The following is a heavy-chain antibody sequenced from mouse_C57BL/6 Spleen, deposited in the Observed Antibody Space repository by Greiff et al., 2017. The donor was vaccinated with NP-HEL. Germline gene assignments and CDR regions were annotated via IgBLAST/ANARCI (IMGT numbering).Heavy chain of an antibody. V-gene: IGHV14-3*01. J-gene: IGHJ4*01. CDR3: ALRYDEESYAMDY. Sequence: EVQLQQSVAELVRPGASVKLSCTASGFNIKNTYMHWVKQRPEQGLEWIGRIDPANGNTKYAPKFQGKATITADKSSNTAYLQLSSLTSKDTAIYYCALRYDEESYAMDYWGQGTSVTVSS. D-gene: IGHD2-12*01. CDR2: IDPANGNT. CDR1: GFNIKNTY.